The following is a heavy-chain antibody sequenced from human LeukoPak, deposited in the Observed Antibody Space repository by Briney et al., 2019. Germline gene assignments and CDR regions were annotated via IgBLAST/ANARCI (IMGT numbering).Heavy chain of an antibody. CDR3: AKAPRGQYCSSTSCYYDY. CDR1: EFTFSNYA. CDR2: ISGSGGTT. D-gene: IGHD2-2*01. Sequence: GGSLRLSCAASEFTFSNYAMSWVRQAPGKGLEWVSVISGSGGTTYYADSVKGRFTISRDNSKNTLYLQMNSLRAEDTAVYYCAKAPRGQYCSSTSCYYDYWGQGTLVTVSS. J-gene: IGHJ4*02. V-gene: IGHV3-23*01.